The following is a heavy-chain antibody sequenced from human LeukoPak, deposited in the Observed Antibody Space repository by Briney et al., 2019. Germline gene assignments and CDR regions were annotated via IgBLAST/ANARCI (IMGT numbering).Heavy chain of an antibody. V-gene: IGHV1-69*04. Sequence: SVKVSCKASGGTFSSYAISWVRQAPGQGLEWMGRIIPILGIANYAQKFQGRVTITADKSTSTAYMELSSLRSEDTAVYYCARAGYSSGWYGTSCDYWGQGTLVTVSS. CDR2: IIPILGIA. J-gene: IGHJ4*02. CDR1: GGTFSSYA. CDR3: ARAGYSSGWYGTSCDY. D-gene: IGHD6-19*01.